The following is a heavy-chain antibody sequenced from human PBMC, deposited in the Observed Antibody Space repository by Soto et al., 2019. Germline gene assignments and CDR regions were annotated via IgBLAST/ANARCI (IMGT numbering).Heavy chain of an antibody. V-gene: IGHV3-11*04. Sequence: PGGSLRLSCEASGFPFSDYYMTLFRQSPGKGLEWVSYISGGGTFAVYADSLRGRFTILRDKAKSSVYLQITSLRADDSAVYYCARGHTTVTPAYFDYWGKGTVVTVSS. D-gene: IGHD4-17*01. J-gene: IGHJ4*02. CDR3: ARGHTTVTPAYFDY. CDR2: ISGGGTFA. CDR1: GFPFSDYY.